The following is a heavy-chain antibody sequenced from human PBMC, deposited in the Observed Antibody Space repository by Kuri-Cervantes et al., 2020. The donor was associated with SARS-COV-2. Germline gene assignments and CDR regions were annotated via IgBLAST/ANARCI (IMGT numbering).Heavy chain of an antibody. CDR2: INPSGGST. J-gene: IGHJ4*02. CDR1: GYIFSRFD. Sequence: ASVKVSCKASGYIFSRFDIHWVRQAPGQGLEWMGIINPSGGSTSYAQKFQGRVTMTRDTSTSTVYMELSSLRSEDTAVYYCARDSSHSYWGQGTLVTVSS. V-gene: IGHV1-46*01. D-gene: IGHD2/OR15-2a*01. CDR3: ARDSSHSY.